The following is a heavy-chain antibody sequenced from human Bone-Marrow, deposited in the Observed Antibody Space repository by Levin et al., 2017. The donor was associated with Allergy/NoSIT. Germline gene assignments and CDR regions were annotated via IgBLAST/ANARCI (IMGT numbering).Heavy chain of an antibody. CDR1: GYTFTSYG. V-gene: IGHV1-18*01. J-gene: IGHJ6*02. D-gene: IGHD3-22*01. CDR3: AGDLGDESGDYYVYYDYGMDG. Sequence: ASVKVSCKASGYTFTSYGISWVRQAPGQGLEWMGWISAYNGNTNYAQKLQGRVTMTTDTSTSTADMELRSLRSDDTAVYYCAGDLGDESGDYYVYYDYGMDGWGQGTTVTVSS. CDR2: ISAYNGNT.